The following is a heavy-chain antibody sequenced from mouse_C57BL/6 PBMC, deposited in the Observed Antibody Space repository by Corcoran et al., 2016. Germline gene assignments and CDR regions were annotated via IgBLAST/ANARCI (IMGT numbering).Heavy chain of an antibody. J-gene: IGHJ4*01. D-gene: IGHD1-1*01. Sequence: EVQLQQSGPELVKPGASVKIPCKASGYTFTDYNMDWVKQSHGKSLEWIGDINPNNCGTIYNQKFKGKATLTVDKSSSTAYMELRSLTSEDTAVYYCARGYYGSSWGAMDYWGQGTSVTVSS. V-gene: IGHV1-18*01. CDR3: ARGYYGSSWGAMDY. CDR2: INPNNCGT. CDR1: GYTFTDYN.